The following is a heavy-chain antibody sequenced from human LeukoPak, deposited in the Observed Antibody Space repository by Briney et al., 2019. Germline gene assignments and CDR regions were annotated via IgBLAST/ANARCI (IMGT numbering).Heavy chain of an antibody. J-gene: IGHJ6*02. CDR2: INHSGST. D-gene: IGHD3-3*02. Sequence: PSETLSLTCAVYGGSFSGYYWSWIRQPSGKGLEWIGEINHSGSTNYNPSLKSRVTISVDTSKNQFSLKLSSVTAADTAVYYCARATLRGIRYGMDVWGQGTTVTVSS. CDR3: ARATLRGIRYGMDV. V-gene: IGHV4-34*01. CDR1: GGSFSGYY.